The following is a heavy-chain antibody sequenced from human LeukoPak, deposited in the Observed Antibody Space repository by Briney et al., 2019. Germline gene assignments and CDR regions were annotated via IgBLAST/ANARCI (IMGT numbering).Heavy chain of an antibody. CDR1: GFTVSSNY. Sequence: GGSMRLSCAASGFTVSSNYMSWVRQAPGKGLEWVSVIYSGGSTYYADSVKGRFTISRDNSKNTLYLQMNSLRAEDTAVYYCARDVKDSSGYYYRWTGDWGQGTLVTVSS. J-gene: IGHJ4*02. D-gene: IGHD3-22*01. V-gene: IGHV3-66*02. CDR2: IYSGGST. CDR3: ARDVKDSSGYYYRWTGD.